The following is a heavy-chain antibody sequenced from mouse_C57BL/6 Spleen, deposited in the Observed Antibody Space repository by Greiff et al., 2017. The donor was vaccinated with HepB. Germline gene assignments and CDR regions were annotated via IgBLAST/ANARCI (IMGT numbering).Heavy chain of an antibody. CDR2: IRNKANGYTT. Sequence: EVQGVESGGGLVQPGGSLSLSCAASGFTFTDYYMSWVRQPPGKALEWLGFIRNKANGYTTEYSASVKGRFTISRDNSQSILYLQMNALRADDSATYYCARSPLITAVVNAMDYWGQGTSVTVSS. CDR3: ARSPLITAVVNAMDY. V-gene: IGHV7-3*01. J-gene: IGHJ4*01. D-gene: IGHD1-1*01. CDR1: GFTFTDYY.